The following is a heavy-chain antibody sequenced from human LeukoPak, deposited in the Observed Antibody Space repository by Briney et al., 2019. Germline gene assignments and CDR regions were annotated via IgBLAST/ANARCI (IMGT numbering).Heavy chain of an antibody. CDR3: AREKYYYDSSGYYGY. CDR1: GFTFSSYE. J-gene: IGHJ4*02. Sequence: GGSLRLSCAASGFTFSSYEMNWVRQAPGKGLEWVSYISSSGSTIYYADSVKGRSTISRDNAKNSLYLQMNSLRAEDTAVYYCAREKYYYDSSGYYGYWGQGTLVTVSS. V-gene: IGHV3-48*03. CDR2: ISSSGSTI. D-gene: IGHD3-22*01.